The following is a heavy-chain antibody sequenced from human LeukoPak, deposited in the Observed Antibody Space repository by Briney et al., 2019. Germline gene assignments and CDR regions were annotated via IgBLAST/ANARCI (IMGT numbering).Heavy chain of an antibody. Sequence: GGSLRLSCAASGFSFSNYAMSWVRQAPGKGLEWVSGVSASGASTYSEDSVKGRFVISRDNSDNTVFLHMNSLRAEDTAVCYCTRQHTAWYVDYWGQGILVTVSS. D-gene: IGHD1-1*01. J-gene: IGHJ4*02. CDR1: GFSFSNYA. CDR2: VSASGAST. CDR3: TRQHTAWYVDY. V-gene: IGHV3-23*01.